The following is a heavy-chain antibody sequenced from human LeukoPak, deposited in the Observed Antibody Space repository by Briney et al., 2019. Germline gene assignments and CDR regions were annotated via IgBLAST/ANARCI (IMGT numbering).Heavy chain of an antibody. CDR1: GFVFSNYW. CDR3: ARAPIVGATRGAFDI. D-gene: IGHD1-26*01. CDR2: IKQDGSEK. J-gene: IGHJ3*02. V-gene: IGHV3-7*01. Sequence: GGSLRLSCAASGFVFSNYWMSWVRQAPGKGLEWVANIKQDGSEKYYVDSVKGRFTISRDNAKNALFLQMNSLRAGDTAVYYCARAPIVGATRGAFDIWGQGTMVTVSS.